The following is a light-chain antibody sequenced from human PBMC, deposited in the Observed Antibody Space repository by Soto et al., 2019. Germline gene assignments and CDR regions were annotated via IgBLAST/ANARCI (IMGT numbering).Light chain of an antibody. Sequence: EIVLTQSLATLSLSPGERATLSCRASQSVSTYLAWYQQKPGQAPRLLIYDASNRATGIPARFTGSGSGTDFTLTISSLEPEDFAVYYCQQRRNWPRLAFGGGTKVDIK. CDR3: QQRRNWPRLA. CDR2: DAS. V-gene: IGKV3-11*01. J-gene: IGKJ4*01. CDR1: QSVSTY.